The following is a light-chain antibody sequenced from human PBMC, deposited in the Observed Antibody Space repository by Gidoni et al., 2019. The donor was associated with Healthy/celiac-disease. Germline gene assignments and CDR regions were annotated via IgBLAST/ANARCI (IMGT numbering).Light chain of an antibody. V-gene: IGLV10-54*01. CDR1: SNNVGNQG. CDR3: SAWDSSLSAVE. J-gene: IGLJ2*01. CDR2: RNN. Sequence: QAGLTQPPSVSKGLRQTATLTCTGNSNNVGNQGAAWLQQHQGHPPKLLSYRNNNRPSGISERLSASRSGNTASLTITGLQPEDEADYYCSAWDSSLSAVEFGGGTKLTVL.